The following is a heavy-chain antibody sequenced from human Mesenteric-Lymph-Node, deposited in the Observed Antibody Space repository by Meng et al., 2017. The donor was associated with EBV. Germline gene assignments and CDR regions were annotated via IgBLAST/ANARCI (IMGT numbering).Heavy chain of an antibody. D-gene: IGHD3-22*01. V-gene: IGHV3-23*04. J-gene: IGHJ4*02. CDR3: ASIPTYYHDSSKDF. Sequence: VQPVESGGGSIQPGGSLSLCCAASGLSFSNYGMNWFRQPPGKGLEWVSAIIGGGDNTYYADSVKGRFTISRDNSKNTLSLQMNSLRAEDTAVYYCASIPTYYHDSSKDFWGQGTLVTVSS. CDR2: IIGGGDNT. CDR1: GLSFSNYG.